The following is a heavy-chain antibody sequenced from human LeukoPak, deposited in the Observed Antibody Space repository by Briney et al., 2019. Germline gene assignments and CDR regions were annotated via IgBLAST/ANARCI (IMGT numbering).Heavy chain of an antibody. V-gene: IGHV3-11*04. CDR2: ITNGGSTI. CDR1: GFTFSDYN. Sequence: PGGSLRLSCAASGFTFSDYNMNWVRQAPGKGLEWVSYITNGGSTIHHADSVKGRFTISRDNAKKTLYLQMNSLRAEDTAVYYCARGGFGWPDEEHYFDYWGQGTLVTVSS. CDR3: ARGGFGWPDEEHYFDY. J-gene: IGHJ4*02. D-gene: IGHD3-9*01.